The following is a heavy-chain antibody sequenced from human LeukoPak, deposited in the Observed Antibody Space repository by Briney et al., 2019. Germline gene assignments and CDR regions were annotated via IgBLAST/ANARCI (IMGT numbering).Heavy chain of an antibody. CDR2: IYYSGST. CDR1: GGSISSSSYY. V-gene: IGHV4-39*01. J-gene: IGHJ4*02. CDR3: ARHVYYGPGSYYNPVSD. Sequence: SETLSLTCTVSGGSISSSSYYWGWIRQPPGKGLEWIGSIYYSGSTYYNPSLKSRVTISVDTSKNQFSLKLSSVTAADTAVYYCARHVYYGPGSYYNPVSDWGQGTLVTVSS. D-gene: IGHD3-10*01.